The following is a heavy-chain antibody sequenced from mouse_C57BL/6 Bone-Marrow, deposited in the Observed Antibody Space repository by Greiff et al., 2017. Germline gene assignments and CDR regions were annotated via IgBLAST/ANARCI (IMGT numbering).Heavy chain of an antibody. Sequence: VQLKESGPGLVAPSQSLTITCTVSGFSLTSYGVDWVRQPPGKGLEWLGVIWGGGSTNYNSALMSRLSISKNNSNSQVILKMSRLQTEDTAMYYCTTHTTRSYAMDDWGQGTSVTVSS. CDR2: IWGGGST. V-gene: IGHV2-9*01. CDR1: GFSLTSYG. CDR3: TTHTTRSYAMDD. J-gene: IGHJ4*01. D-gene: IGHD2-12*01.